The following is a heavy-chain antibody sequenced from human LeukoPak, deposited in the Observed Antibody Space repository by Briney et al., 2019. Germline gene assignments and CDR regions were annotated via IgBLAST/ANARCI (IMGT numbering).Heavy chain of an antibody. J-gene: IGHJ4*02. V-gene: IGHV4-31*03. Sequence: SQTLSLTCTVSGGSISSGGYYWSWIRQHPGKGLEWIGYIYYSGSTYYNPSLKSRVTISVDASKNQFSLKLSSVTAADTAVYYCARDLSTHPHFDYWGQGTLVTVSS. CDR2: IYYSGST. CDR1: GGSISSGGYY. CDR3: ARDLSTHPHFDY. D-gene: IGHD1-1*01.